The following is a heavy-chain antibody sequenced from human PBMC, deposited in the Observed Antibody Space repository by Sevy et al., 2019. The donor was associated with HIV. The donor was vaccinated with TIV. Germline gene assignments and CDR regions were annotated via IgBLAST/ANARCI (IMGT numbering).Heavy chain of an antibody. J-gene: IGHJ4*02. CDR2: VSKEGTNE. V-gene: IGHV3-30-3*01. CDR1: GFTFTRYA. CDR3: ARDPHSVPHWGSFDS. Sequence: GGSLRLSCEASGFTFTRYAFHWVRQAPGKGLEWVAVVSKEGTNEYYADSVKGRFTISRDNSRSTLYLQMQSLRADDTAVYFCARDPHSVPHWGSFDSWGQGTLVTVSS. D-gene: IGHD3-16*01.